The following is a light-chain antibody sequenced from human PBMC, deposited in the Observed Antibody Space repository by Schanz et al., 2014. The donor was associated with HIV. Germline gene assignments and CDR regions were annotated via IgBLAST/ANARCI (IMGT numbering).Light chain of an antibody. CDR2: GAS. J-gene: IGKJ1*01. Sequence: EIVMTQSPATLSVSPGERATLSCRASQSVRSNLAWYQHKPGQAPRLLIYGASSRATGIPDRFSGSGSGTGFTLTISRLEPEDFAVYYCQQYGSSPWTFGQGTKVEIK. V-gene: IGKV3-20*01. CDR3: QQYGSSPWT. CDR1: QSVRSN.